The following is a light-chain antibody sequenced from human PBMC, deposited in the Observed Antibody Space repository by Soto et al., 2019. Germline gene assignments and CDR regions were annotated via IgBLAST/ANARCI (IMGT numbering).Light chain of an antibody. CDR1: SSDVGAYNY. CDR2: EVS. J-gene: IGLJ3*02. CDR3: SSYTTSSTVV. V-gene: IGLV2-14*01. Sequence: QSALTQPASVSGSPGQSITISCTGTSSDVGAYNYVSWYQQHPGKAPKLMIYEVSNRPSGVSNRFSGSKSGNTASLTISTLQAEDEAEYYCSSYTTSSTVVFGGGTKLTVL.